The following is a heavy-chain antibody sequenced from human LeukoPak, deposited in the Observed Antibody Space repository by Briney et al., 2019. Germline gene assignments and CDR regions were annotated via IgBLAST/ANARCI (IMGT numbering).Heavy chain of an antibody. Sequence: ASVKVSCKASGYTFTSYGISWVRQAPGQGLEWMGWISAYNGNTNYAQKLQGRVTMTEDTSTDTAYMELSSLRSEDTAVYYCATALRSPQPQYYDFWSGYYYLSHHYGMDVWGQGTTVTVSS. J-gene: IGHJ6*02. CDR1: GYTFTSYG. CDR2: ISAYNGNT. D-gene: IGHD3-3*01. CDR3: ATALRSPQPQYYDFWSGYYYLSHHYGMDV. V-gene: IGHV1-18*01.